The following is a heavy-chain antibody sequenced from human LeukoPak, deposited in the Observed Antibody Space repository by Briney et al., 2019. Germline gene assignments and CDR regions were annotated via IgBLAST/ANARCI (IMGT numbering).Heavy chain of an antibody. J-gene: IGHJ3*02. CDR2: ISGSGSTI. D-gene: IGHD6-13*01. V-gene: IGHV3-11*01. CDR3: ARVHSWEAFDI. CDR1: GFTFSDYY. Sequence: KSGGSLRLSCSASGFTFSDYYMSWIRQAPGKGLEWGSYISGSGSTIYYADSVKGRFTISRDNAKNSLYLQMNSLRAEDTAVYYCARVHSWEAFDIWGQGTVVTVSS.